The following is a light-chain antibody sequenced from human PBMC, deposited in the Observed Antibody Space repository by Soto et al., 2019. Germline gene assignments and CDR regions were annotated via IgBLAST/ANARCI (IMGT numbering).Light chain of an antibody. V-gene: IGKV4-1*01. CDR2: WAS. CDR3: QQYYSTPIT. CDR1: QSVLYSSNNKNY. Sequence: DIVMTQSPDSLAVSLGERATINCKSSQSVLYSSNNKNYLAWYQQKPGKPPKLLIYWASTRESGVPDRFSGRGSGTDFTLTISSLQAEDVSVYYCQQYYSTPITFGQGTRLEIK. J-gene: IGKJ5*01.